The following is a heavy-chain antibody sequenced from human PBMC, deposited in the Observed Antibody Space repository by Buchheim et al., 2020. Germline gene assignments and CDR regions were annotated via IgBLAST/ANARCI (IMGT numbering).Heavy chain of an antibody. V-gene: IGHV3-30-3*01. CDR2: VSYDGSNK. D-gene: IGHD3-10*01. J-gene: IGHJ4*02. CDR1: GFTFSNYA. CDR3: AREAGESVFVDF. Sequence: QVRVVESGGGVVQPGRSLRLSCAASGFTFSNYAMHWVRQAPGKGLEWVAVVSYDGSNKYYADSVKGRFTISRDNSKNTLYLQMNSLRAEDTAVYYCAREAGESVFVDFWDQGTL.